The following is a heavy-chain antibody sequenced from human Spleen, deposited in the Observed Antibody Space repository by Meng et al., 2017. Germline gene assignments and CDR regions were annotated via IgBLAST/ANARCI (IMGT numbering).Heavy chain of an antibody. Sequence: VQLQPGGGGLLKPSETLSLTCVVSGGSFSDYYWGWIRQPPGKGLEWIGEINHSGSTNYNPSLESRATISVDTSQNNLSLKLSSVTAADSAVYYCARGPTTMAHDFDYWGQGTLVTVSS. J-gene: IGHJ4*02. V-gene: IGHV4-34*01. CDR1: GGSFSDYY. D-gene: IGHD4-11*01. CDR3: ARGPTTMAHDFDY. CDR2: INHSGST.